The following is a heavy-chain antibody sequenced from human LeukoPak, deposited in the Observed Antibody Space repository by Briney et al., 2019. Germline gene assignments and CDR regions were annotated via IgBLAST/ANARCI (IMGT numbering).Heavy chain of an antibody. V-gene: IGHV3-7*01. J-gene: IGHJ4*02. CDR1: GFGFSGYW. Sequence: GGSLRLSCAGSGFGFSGYWMSWVRQVPGKGLEWVANIKQDASERYYVDSVRGRFTISRDNTRNSQNLQMNSLRVEDTAMYYCATDGGPFDHWGQGILVTVSS. D-gene: IGHD3-3*01. CDR2: IKQDASER. CDR3: ATDGGPFDH.